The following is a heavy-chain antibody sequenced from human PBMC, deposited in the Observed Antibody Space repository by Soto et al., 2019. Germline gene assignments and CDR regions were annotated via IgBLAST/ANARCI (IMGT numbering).Heavy chain of an antibody. J-gene: IGHJ6*02. V-gene: IGHV4-59*01. CDR1: GGSISSYY. Sequence: SETLSLTCTVSGGSISSYYLSWIRQPPGKGLEWIGYIYYSGSTNYNPSLKSRVTISVDTSKNQFSLKLSSVTAADTAVYYCARDSYYYYYYGMDVWGQGTTVTVSS. CDR3: ARDSYYYYYYGMDV. CDR2: IYYSGST.